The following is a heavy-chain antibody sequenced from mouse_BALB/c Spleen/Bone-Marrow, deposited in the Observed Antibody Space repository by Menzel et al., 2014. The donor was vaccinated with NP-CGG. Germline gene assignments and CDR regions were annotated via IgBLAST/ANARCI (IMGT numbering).Heavy chain of an antibody. CDR3: ARDVGYGNYFVY. J-gene: IGHJ3*01. V-gene: IGHV7-1*02. CDR1: GFTFSDFY. D-gene: IGHD2-10*02. CDR2: SRNKAKHYTT. Sequence: EVKLMESGGGLVQPGDSLRLSCATSGFTFSDFYMEWVRQPPGKRLEWIAASRNKAKHYTTEYSASVKCRFIVSRDTSQSILYLQMNALRAEDTAIYYCARDVGYGNYFVYWGQGTLVTVSA.